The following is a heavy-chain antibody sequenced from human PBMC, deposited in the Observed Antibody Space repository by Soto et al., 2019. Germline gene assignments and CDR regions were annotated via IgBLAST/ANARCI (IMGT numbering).Heavy chain of an antibody. CDR2: ISGSGGNT. CDR3: AKDRDATMIVVVILAFDI. Sequence: EVQLLESGGGLVQPGGSLRLSCAASGFTFSSYAMSWVRQAPGKGLEWVSAISGSGGNTYYADSVKGRFTISRDNSKNTLYLQMNSLRAEDTAVYYCAKDRDATMIVVVILAFDIWGQGTMVTVSS. J-gene: IGHJ3*02. CDR1: GFTFSSYA. V-gene: IGHV3-23*01. D-gene: IGHD3-22*01.